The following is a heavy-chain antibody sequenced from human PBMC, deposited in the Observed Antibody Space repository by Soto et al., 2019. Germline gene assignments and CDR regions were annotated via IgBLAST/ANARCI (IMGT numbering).Heavy chain of an antibody. CDR2: FDPEDGET. CDR1: EYTLTELS. J-gene: IGHJ4*02. Sequence: GASVKVSCKVSEYTLTELSMHWVRQAPGKGLEWMGGFDPEDGETIYAQKFQGRVTMTEDTSTDTAYMELSSLRSEDTAVYYCATIRGYCSGGSCDTYYFDYWGQGTLVTVSS. V-gene: IGHV1-24*01. D-gene: IGHD2-15*01. CDR3: ATIRGYCSGGSCDTYYFDY.